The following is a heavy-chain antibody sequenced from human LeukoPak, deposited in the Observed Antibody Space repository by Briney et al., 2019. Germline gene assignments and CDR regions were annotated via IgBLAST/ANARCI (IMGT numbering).Heavy chain of an antibody. V-gene: IGHV3-30*18. J-gene: IGHJ6*02. Sequence: PGGSLRLSCAASGFTFSSYGMHWVRQAPGKGLEWVAVISYDGSNKYYADSVKGRFTISRDNSKNTLYLQMNSLRAEDTAVYYCAKDREQQLVPSYYYGMDVWGQGTTVTVSS. CDR3: AKDREQQLVPSYYYGMDV. CDR1: GFTFSSYG. D-gene: IGHD6-13*01. CDR2: ISYDGSNK.